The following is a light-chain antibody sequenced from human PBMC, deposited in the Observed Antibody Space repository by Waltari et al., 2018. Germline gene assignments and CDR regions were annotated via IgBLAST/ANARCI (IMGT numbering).Light chain of an antibody. Sequence: DIVLTQSPGTLSLSPGDSATLSCRASQSVGRTLAWYQQRPGQAPRLLIYDASSRATGIPDRFSGSGSGTDFSLTISRLEPEDFAVYYCQKYGTRPATFGQGTKVEVK. J-gene: IGKJ1*01. CDR1: QSVGRT. V-gene: IGKV3-20*01. CDR3: QKYGTRPAT. CDR2: DAS.